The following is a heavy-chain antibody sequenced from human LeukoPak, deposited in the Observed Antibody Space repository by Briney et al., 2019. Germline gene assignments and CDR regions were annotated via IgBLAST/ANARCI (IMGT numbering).Heavy chain of an antibody. CDR1: GGSFSGYY. CDR3: ARGYGGNSGALDI. J-gene: IGHJ3*02. V-gene: IGHV4-34*01. Sequence: SETLSLTCAVYGGSFSGYYWSWIRQPPGKGLEWIGEINHSGSTNYNPSLKSRVTISVDTSKNQFSLKLSSVTAADTAVYYCARGYGGNSGALDIWGQGTMVTVSS. CDR2: INHSGST. D-gene: IGHD4-23*01.